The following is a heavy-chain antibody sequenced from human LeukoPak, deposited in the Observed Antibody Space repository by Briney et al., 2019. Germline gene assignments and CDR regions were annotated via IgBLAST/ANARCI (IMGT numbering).Heavy chain of an antibody. V-gene: IGHV3-48*03. CDR2: VTPSGSDV. J-gene: IGHJ6*03. D-gene: IGHD1-7*01. CDR3: VAGNYRSFYYYFMDV. Sequence: PGRSLRLSCAVSAISFRSYEVNWVSQAPGKGMEWVLFVTPSGSDVYDGESVRGRIATSRDNAKTALFLLMNSLRVEDTAVYYWVAGNYRSFYYYFMDVWGKGTTVTVS. CDR1: AISFRSYE.